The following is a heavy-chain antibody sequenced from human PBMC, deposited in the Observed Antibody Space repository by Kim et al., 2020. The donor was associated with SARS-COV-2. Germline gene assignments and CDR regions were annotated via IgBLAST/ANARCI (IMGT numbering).Heavy chain of an antibody. CDR3: ARDGHWYMEY. V-gene: IGHV1-46*01. J-gene: IGHJ4*02. CDR2: INPSGGST. D-gene: IGHD1-1*01. CDR1: GYSFTGYY. Sequence: ASVKVSCKASGYSFTGYYMHWVRQAPGHGLEWMGTINPSGGSTSYAQNFQGRLSVTRDTSTTTVYMELSSLRSDDTAVYFCARDGHWYMEYWGLGTLVTVSS.